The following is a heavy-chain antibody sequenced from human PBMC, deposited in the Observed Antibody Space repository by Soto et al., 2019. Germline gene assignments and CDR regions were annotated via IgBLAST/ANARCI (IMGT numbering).Heavy chain of an antibody. CDR3: ARDIVVVPAVLGAGKFDP. CDR1: GGTFSSYT. D-gene: IGHD2-2*01. CDR2: IIPILGIA. J-gene: IGHJ5*02. Sequence: QVQLVQSGAEVKKPGSSVKVSCKASGGTFSSYTISWVRQAPGQGLEWMGRIIPILGIANYAQKFQGRVTITADKATSTAYMELSSLRSEDTAVYYSARDIVVVPAVLGAGKFDPWGQGTLVTVSS. V-gene: IGHV1-69*02.